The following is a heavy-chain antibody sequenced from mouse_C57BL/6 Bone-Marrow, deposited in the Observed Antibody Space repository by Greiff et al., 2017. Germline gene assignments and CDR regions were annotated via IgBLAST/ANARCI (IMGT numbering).Heavy chain of an antibody. D-gene: IGHD2-4*01. J-gene: IGHJ2*01. CDR2: IHPNSGST. CDR3: ALYYDYDRGDY. CDR1: GYTFTSYW. V-gene: IGHV1-64*01. Sequence: QVQLQQPGAELVKPGASVKLSCKASGYTFTSYWMHWVKQRPGQGLEWIGMIHPNSGSTNYNEKFKSKATLTVDKSSSTAYMQLSSRTSEDSAVYYCALYYDYDRGDYWGQGTTLTVSS.